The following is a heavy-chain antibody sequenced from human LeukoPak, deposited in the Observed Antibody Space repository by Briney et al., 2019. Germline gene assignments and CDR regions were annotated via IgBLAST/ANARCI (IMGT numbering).Heavy chain of an antibody. CDR1: GGSISSYY. J-gene: IGHJ2*01. V-gene: IGHV4-59*01. Sequence: PSETLSLTCTASGGSISSYYWSWIRQPPGKGLEWIGHIYHSGVTNYNPSLKSRVAISVDTSKNQFSLKLSSVTAADTALYYCARVADRGVIGFFDLWGRDTLVTVSS. CDR3: ARVADRGVIGFFDL. CDR2: IYHSGVT. D-gene: IGHD3-16*02.